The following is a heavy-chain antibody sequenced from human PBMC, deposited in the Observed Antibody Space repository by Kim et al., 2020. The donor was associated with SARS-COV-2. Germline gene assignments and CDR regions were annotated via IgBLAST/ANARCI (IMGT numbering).Heavy chain of an antibody. D-gene: IGHD6-25*01. CDR1: GFAFSTHD. V-gene: IGHV3-23*01. CDR3: AREGRAAVSCGFAFTHFDS. J-gene: IGHJ4*02. Sequence: GGSLRLSCAGSGFAFSTHDMTWVRQAPGKGLEWVSVISNSGTDTYYADSVKGRFTISRDNSKNTLYLQMNSLEAEDMAVYYCAREGRAAVSCGFAFTHFDSWGEGTLLSVPS. CDR2: ISNSGTDT.